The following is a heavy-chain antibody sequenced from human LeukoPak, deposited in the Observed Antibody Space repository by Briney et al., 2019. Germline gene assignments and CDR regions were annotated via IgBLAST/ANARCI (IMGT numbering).Heavy chain of an antibody. Sequence: ASVKVSCKASGGTFSCYAISWVRQAPGQGLEWMGGIIPIFGTANYAQKFQGRVTITADESTSTAYMELSSLRSEDTAVYYCAILWFGERNTGVAFDIWGQGTMVTVSS. CDR1: GGTFSCYA. CDR2: IIPIFGTA. CDR3: AILWFGERNTGVAFDI. J-gene: IGHJ3*02. D-gene: IGHD3-10*01. V-gene: IGHV1-69*13.